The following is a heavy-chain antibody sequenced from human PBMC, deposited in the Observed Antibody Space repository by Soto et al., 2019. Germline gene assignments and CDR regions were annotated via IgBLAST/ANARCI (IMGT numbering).Heavy chain of an antibody. CDR2: ISAYSGNT. CDR3: ARSAYYYDSSDSLLY. CDR1: GYTFTSYG. J-gene: IGHJ4*02. V-gene: IGHV1-18*01. D-gene: IGHD3-22*01. Sequence: ASVKVSCKASGYTFTSYGISWVRQAPGQGLEWMGWISAYSGNTNYAQKLQGRVTMTTDTSTSTAYMELRSPRSDDTAVYYCARSAYYYDSSDSLLYWGQGSLVTVSS.